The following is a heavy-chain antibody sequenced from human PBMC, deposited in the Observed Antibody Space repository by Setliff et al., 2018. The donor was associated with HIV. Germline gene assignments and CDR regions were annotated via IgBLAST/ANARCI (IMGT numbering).Heavy chain of an antibody. Sequence: SVKVSCKASGDTFSNYAISWVRQAPGQGLEWMGGIIPIFGTASHAQKFQGRVTITTDESTSTAYMELSSLRFEDTAMYYCASAYCSSTGCYVRWGDGMDVWGQGTTVTVSS. D-gene: IGHD2-2*01. J-gene: IGHJ6*02. CDR3: ASAYCSSTGCYVRWGDGMDV. CDR2: IIPIFGTA. CDR1: GDTFSNYA. V-gene: IGHV1-69*05.